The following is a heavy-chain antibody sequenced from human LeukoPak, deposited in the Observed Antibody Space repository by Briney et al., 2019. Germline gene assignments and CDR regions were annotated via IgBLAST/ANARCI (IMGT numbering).Heavy chain of an antibody. CDR1: GGSFSGYY. Sequence: SETLSLTCAVYGGSFSGYYWSWIRQPPGKGLEWIGEINHSGSTNYNPSLKSRVTISVDTCKNQFSLKLSSVTAADTPVYYCARANYYSSGRRFDPWGQGTLVTVSS. V-gene: IGHV4-34*01. D-gene: IGHD3-10*01. CDR3: ARANYYSSGRRFDP. J-gene: IGHJ5*02. CDR2: INHSGST.